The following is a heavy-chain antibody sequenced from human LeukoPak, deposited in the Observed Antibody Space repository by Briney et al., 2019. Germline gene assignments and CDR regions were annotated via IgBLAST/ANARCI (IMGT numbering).Heavy chain of an antibody. CDR2: ISSSSSYI. J-gene: IGHJ4*02. V-gene: IGHV3-21*04. D-gene: IGHD3-22*01. CDR3: AKVPHYYDSSGYNDY. Sequence: PGGSLRLSCAASGFTFSSYSMNWVRQAPGKGLEWVSSISSSSSYIYYADSVKGRFTISRDNAKNSLYLQMNSLRAEDTAVYYCAKVPHYYDSSGYNDYWGQGTLVTVSS. CDR1: GFTFSSYS.